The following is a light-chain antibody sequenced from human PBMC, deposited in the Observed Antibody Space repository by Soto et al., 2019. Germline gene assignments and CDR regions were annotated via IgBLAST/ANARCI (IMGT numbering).Light chain of an antibody. CDR2: AAS. CDR1: QSVSYY. Sequence: EILMTQSPATLSVSPGERVTFSCRASQSVSYYLAWYQQKPGQAPRLLIYAASTRATGIPARFIGNGSGTEFTLTISSLQSEDFAVYYCQQYNNWWTFGQGTKVDIK. V-gene: IGKV3D-15*01. J-gene: IGKJ1*01. CDR3: QQYNNWWT.